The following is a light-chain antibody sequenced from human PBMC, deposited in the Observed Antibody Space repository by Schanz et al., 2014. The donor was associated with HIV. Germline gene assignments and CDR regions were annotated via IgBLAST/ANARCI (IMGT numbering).Light chain of an antibody. CDR3: QSYDSGLSGWV. CDR2: ANM. CDR1: SSNIGINK. Sequence: QSVLIQPPSVSGTPGQRVTIFCSGSSSNIGINKVNWYQHLPGTAPRLLMYANMERPSGVPDRFSGSESGTSASLAISGLRSEDEADYYCQSYDSGLSGWVFGGGTKLTVL. J-gene: IGLJ3*02. V-gene: IGLV1-47*02.